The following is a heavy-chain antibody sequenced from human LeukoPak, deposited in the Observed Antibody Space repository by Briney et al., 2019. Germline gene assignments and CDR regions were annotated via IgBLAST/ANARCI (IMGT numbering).Heavy chain of an antibody. D-gene: IGHD6-13*01. Sequence: GGSLRLSCAASGFTVSSNYMSWVRQAPGKGLEWVSVIYNGGSTYYADSVKGRFTISRDNSKNTLYLQMNSLRAEDTAVYYCARIISSWVYFDYWGQGTLVTVSS. V-gene: IGHV3-66*01. CDR1: GFTVSSNY. J-gene: IGHJ4*02. CDR2: IYNGGST. CDR3: ARIISSWVYFDY.